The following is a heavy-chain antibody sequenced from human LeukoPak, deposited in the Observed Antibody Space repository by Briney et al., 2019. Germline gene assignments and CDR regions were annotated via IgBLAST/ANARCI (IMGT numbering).Heavy chain of an antibody. CDR1: GFTFSSYE. V-gene: IGHV3-48*03. D-gene: IGHD3-22*01. CDR2: ISSSGSTI. J-gene: IGHJ4*02. CDR3: AKASSSGYIFDY. Sequence: GGSLRLSCAASGFTFSSYEMNWVRQAPGKGLEWVSYISSSGSTIYYADSVKGRFTISRDNAKNSLYLQMNSLRAEDTAVYYCAKASSSGYIFDYWGQGTLVTVSS.